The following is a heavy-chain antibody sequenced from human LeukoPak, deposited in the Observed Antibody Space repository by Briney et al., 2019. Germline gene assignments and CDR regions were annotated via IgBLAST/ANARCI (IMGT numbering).Heavy chain of an antibody. CDR2: IYTSGST. CDR3: ARGTVPNAFDI. D-gene: IGHD1/OR15-1a*01. Sequence: SETLSLTCTVSGGPISTYYWSWIRQPAGKGLEWIGRIYTSGSTNYNPSLKSRVTMSVDTSKNQFSLKLSSVTAADTAVYFCARGTVPNAFDIWGQGTMVTVS. CDR1: GGPISTYY. V-gene: IGHV4-4*07. J-gene: IGHJ3*02.